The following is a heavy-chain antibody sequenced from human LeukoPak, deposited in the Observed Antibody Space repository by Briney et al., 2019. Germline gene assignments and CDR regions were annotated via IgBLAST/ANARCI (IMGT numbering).Heavy chain of an antibody. CDR1: GFTFSSYG. Sequence: PGGSLRLSCAASGFTFSSYGMHWVRQAPGKGLEWVAFIRYDGSNKYYADSVKGRFTISRDNSKNTLYLQMNSLRAEDTAVYYCARGTYSSSWYDGNWFDPWGQGTLVTVSS. CDR3: ARGTYSSSWYDGNWFDP. V-gene: IGHV3-30*02. D-gene: IGHD6-13*01. J-gene: IGHJ5*02. CDR2: IRYDGSNK.